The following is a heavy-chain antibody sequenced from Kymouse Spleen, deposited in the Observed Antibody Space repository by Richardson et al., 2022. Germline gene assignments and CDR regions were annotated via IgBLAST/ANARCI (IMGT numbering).Heavy chain of an antibody. CDR1: GFTFDDYA. D-gene: IGHD1-7*01. J-gene: IGHJ5*02. V-gene: IGHV3-9*01. Sequence: EVQLVESGGGLVQPGRSLRLSCAASGFTFDDYAMHWVRQAPGKGLEWVSGISWNSGSIGYADSVKGRFTISRDNAKNSLYLQMNSLRAEDTALYYCAKDGELELRGWFDPWGQGTLVTVSS. CDR3: AKDGELELRGWFDP. CDR2: ISWNSGSI.